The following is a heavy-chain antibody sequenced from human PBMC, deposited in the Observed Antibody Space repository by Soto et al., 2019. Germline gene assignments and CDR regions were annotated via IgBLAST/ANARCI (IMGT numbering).Heavy chain of an antibody. CDR2: INHSGST. J-gene: IGHJ6*02. D-gene: IGHD6-13*01. CDR3: ARVPQIYSSSRYYYGMDV. CDR1: GGSFSGYY. V-gene: IGHV4-34*01. Sequence: QVQLQQWGAGLLKPSETLSLTCAVYGGSFSGYYWSWIRQPPGKGLEWIGEINHSGSTNYNPSLKSRVTISVDTSKNQFSLKLSSVTAADTAVYYCARVPQIYSSSRYYYGMDVWGQGTTVTVSS.